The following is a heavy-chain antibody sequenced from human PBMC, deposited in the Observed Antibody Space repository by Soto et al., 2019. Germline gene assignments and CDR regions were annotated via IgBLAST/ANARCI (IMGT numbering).Heavy chain of an antibody. CDR3: AKGVAGWYYFDY. CDR1: GFTFDDYA. V-gene: IGHV3-9*01. Sequence: EVQLVESGGGLVQPGRSLRLSCAASGFTFDDYAMHWVRQAPGKGLEWVSGISWNVGSIAYADSVQGRFTISRDNAKNSLYLQMNILSAEDTAIYYCAKGVAGWYYFDYWGQGTLVTVSS. CDR2: ISWNVGSI. J-gene: IGHJ4*02. D-gene: IGHD3-3*01.